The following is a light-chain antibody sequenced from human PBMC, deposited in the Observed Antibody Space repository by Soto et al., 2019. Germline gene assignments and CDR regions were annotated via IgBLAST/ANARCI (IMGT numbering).Light chain of an antibody. V-gene: IGKV2-28*01. CDR2: LGS. Sequence: DIVMTQSPLSLPVTPGEPASISCRSSQSLLHSNGYNYLDWYLQKPGQSPQLLIYLGSNRASGVPDRFGGSGSGTDFTLKINRVEAEDVGVYYCMQALQTSITFGQGTRLEMK. J-gene: IGKJ5*01. CDR1: QSLLHSNGYNY. CDR3: MQALQTSIT.